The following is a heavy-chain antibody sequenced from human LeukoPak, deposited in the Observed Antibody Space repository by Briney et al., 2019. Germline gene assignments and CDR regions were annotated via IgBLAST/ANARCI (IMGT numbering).Heavy chain of an antibody. CDR1: GYTXTSYG. D-gene: IGHD3-10*01. J-gene: IGHJ6*02. CDR3: ARAHYGSGSYTYYYGMDV. CDR2: ISAYNGNT. Sequence: ASVKVSCKASGYTXTSYGISWVRQAPGQGLEWMGWISAYNGNTNYAQKLQGRVTMTTDTSTSTAYMELRSLRSDDTAVYYCARAHYGSGSYTYYYGMDVWGQGTTVTVSS. V-gene: IGHV1-18*01.